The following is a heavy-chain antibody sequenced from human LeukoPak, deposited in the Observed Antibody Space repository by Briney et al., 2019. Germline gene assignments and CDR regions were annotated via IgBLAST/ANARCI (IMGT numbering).Heavy chain of an antibody. J-gene: IGHJ6*03. Sequence: ASVTVSCKASGYTFTSYYMHWVRQAPGQGLEWMGIINPSGGSTSYAQKFQGRVTMTTDTSTSTAYMELRSLRSDDTAVYYCARVGRGSEDYYYYMDVWGKGTTVTVSS. CDR2: INPSGGST. D-gene: IGHD2-15*01. CDR1: GYTFTSYY. V-gene: IGHV1-46*01. CDR3: ARVGRGSEDYYYYMDV.